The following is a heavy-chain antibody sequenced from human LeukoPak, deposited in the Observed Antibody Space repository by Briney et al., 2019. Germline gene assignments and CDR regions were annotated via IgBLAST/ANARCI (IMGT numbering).Heavy chain of an antibody. CDR3: ARAVATTTDYYGMDV. V-gene: IGHV1-69*04. D-gene: IGHD5-12*01. J-gene: IGHJ6*02. CDR1: GGTFSSYA. CDR2: IIPILGIA. Sequence: SVKVSCKASGGTFSSYAISWVRQAPGQGLEWMGRIIPILGIANYAQKFQGRVTITADKSTSTAYMELSSLRPEDTAVYYCARAVATTTDYYGMDVWGQGTTVTASS.